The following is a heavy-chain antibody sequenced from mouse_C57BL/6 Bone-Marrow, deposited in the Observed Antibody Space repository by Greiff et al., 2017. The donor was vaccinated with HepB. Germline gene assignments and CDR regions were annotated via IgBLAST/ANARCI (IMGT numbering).Heavy chain of an antibody. D-gene: IGHD1-1*01. CDR1: GYAFTNYL. Sequence: VQLQQSGAELVRPGTSVKVSCKASGYAFTNYLIEWVKQRPGQGLEWIGVINPGSGGTNYNEKFKGKATLTADKSSSTADMQLSSLTSEDSAVYFCARDYGSSGGYFDYWGQGTTLTVSS. J-gene: IGHJ2*01. CDR3: ARDYGSSGGYFDY. V-gene: IGHV1-54*01. CDR2: INPGSGGT.